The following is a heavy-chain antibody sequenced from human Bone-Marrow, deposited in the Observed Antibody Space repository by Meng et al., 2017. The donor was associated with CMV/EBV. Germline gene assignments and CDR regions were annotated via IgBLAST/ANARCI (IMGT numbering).Heavy chain of an antibody. J-gene: IGHJ4*02. D-gene: IGHD6-25*01. CDR3: ARVERSDDSRYRPCDY. Sequence: GGSLRLSCATSGFTFSDYWMTWVRQVPGRGLEWVATIKQDGSEKDYGDSVKGRFTISRDNANNSLSLQLNYPRVEDTAIYYCARVERSDDSRYRPCDYWRQGSLVTVSS. CDR2: IKQDGSEK. CDR1: GFTFSDYW. V-gene: IGHV3-7*01.